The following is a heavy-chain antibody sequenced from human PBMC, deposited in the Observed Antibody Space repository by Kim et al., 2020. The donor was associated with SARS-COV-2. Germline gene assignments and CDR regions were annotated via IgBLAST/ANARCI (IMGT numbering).Heavy chain of an antibody. Sequence: GGSLRLSCAASGFTFSSYGMHWVRQAPGKGLEWVAVIWYDGSNKYYADSVKGRFTISRDNSKNTLYLQMNSLRAEDTAVYYCARSSWTGIAAAGTVFCDYWGQGTLVTVSS. V-gene: IGHV3-33*01. CDR2: IWYDGSNK. J-gene: IGHJ4*02. CDR1: GFTFSSYG. D-gene: IGHD6-13*01. CDR3: ARSSWTGIAAAGTVFCDY.